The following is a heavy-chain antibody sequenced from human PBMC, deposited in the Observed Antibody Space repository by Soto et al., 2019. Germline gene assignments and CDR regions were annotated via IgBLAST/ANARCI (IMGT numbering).Heavy chain of an antibody. D-gene: IGHD3-10*01. V-gene: IGHV3-30-3*01. CDR3: AREWSTSGDLDY. CDR2: ISYDGSIK. Sequence: QVQLVESGGGVVQPGMSLRLSCAASGFTFSSHSIQCVRQAPGKGLEWVAVISYDGSIKYYADSVKGRFTISRDNSKNTAYLQMNSLRAEDTAVFYCAREWSTSGDLDYCGQGTLVIVSS. CDR1: GFTFSSHS. J-gene: IGHJ4*02.